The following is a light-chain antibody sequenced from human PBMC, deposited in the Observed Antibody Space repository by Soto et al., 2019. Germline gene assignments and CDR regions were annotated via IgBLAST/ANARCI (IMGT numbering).Light chain of an antibody. J-gene: IGKJ5*01. V-gene: IGKV3-20*01. CDR1: QSVSTNQ. CDR3: QQYGTSPIT. Sequence: EIVLTQSPGTLSLSPGERATLSCRASQSVSTNQLAWYQQKPGQAPRLLIYGASSRATGIPDRFSGSGSGTDFTLTISGMDPEDFAVYYCQQYGTSPITFGQGTRLEIK. CDR2: GAS.